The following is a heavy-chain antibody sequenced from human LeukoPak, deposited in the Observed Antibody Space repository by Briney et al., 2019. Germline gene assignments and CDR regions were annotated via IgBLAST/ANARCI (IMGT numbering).Heavy chain of an antibody. V-gene: IGHV3-21*01. CDR1: GFTFSSYS. CDR2: ISSSSSYI. J-gene: IGHJ5*02. D-gene: IGHD2-15*01. CDR3: ARGVVVEDNWFDP. Sequence: GGSLRLSCAASGFTFSSYSMNWVRQAPGKGLEWVSSISSSSSYIYYADSVKGRFTISRDNAKNSLYLQMNSLRAEDTAVYYCARGVVVEDNWFDPWGQGTLVTVSS.